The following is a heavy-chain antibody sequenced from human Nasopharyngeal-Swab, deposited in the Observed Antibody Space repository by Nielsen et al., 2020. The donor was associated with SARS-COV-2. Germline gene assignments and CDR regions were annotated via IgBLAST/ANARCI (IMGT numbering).Heavy chain of an antibody. CDR2: ISSSGSTI. CDR1: GFTFSDYY. D-gene: IGHD3-22*01. Sequence: GGSLRLSCAASGFTFSDYYMSWIRQAPGKGLEWVSYISSSGSTIYYADSVKGRFTISRDNAKNSLYLQMNSLRAEDTAVYYCARVFYYDSSGYYPDYYYGMDVWGQGTTVTVSS. V-gene: IGHV3-11*04. J-gene: IGHJ6*02. CDR3: ARVFYYDSSGYYPDYYYGMDV.